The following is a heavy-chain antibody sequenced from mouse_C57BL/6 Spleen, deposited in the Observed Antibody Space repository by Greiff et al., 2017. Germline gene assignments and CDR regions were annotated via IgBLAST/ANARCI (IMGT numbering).Heavy chain of an antibody. CDR3: ARRVTTTPYWYFDV. V-gene: IGHV5-16*01. Sequence: EVKLMESEGGLVQPGSSMKLSCTASGFTFSDYYMAWVRQVPEKGLEWVANINYDGSSTYYLDSLKSRFIISRDNAKNILYLQMSSLKSEDTATYYCARRVTTTPYWYFDVWGTGTTVTVSS. J-gene: IGHJ1*03. D-gene: IGHD2-2*01. CDR2: INYDGSST. CDR1: GFTFSDYY.